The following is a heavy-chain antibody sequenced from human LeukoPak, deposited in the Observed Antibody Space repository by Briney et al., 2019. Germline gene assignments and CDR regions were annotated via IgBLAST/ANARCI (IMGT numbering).Heavy chain of an antibody. CDR2: VFSRGTT. V-gene: IGHV4-59*08. D-gene: IGHD1-26*01. CDR3: ARSWAAKWELPGQFDS. Sequence: PSDTLSLTCTVSGASMNKYYWSWIRQSPEKGLEWLGFVFSRGTTNLNPSFKRRLIMSIDTSKNQFSLRLSSVTAADTAVYFCARSWAAKWELPGQFDSWGQGRLVSVSS. J-gene: IGHJ4*02. CDR1: GASMNKYY.